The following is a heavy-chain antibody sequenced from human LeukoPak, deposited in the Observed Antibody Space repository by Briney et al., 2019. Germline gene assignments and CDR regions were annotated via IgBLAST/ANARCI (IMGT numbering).Heavy chain of an antibody. V-gene: IGHV4-30-4*01. CDR3: ARGDYYGSGSPLL. CDR2: IYYSGST. D-gene: IGHD3-10*01. Sequence: PSETLSLTCTVSGGSISSGGYYWSWIRQPPGKGLEWIGYIYYSGSTYYNPSLKSRVTISVDTSKNQFSLKLSSVTAAGTAVYYCARGDYYGSGSPLLWGQGTLVTVSS. CDR1: GGSISSGGYY. J-gene: IGHJ4*02.